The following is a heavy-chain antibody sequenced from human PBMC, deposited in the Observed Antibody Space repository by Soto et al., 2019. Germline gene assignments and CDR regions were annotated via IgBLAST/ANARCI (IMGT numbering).Heavy chain of an antibody. D-gene: IGHD5-12*01. J-gene: IGHJ3*02. CDR3: VRGMATISLGAFDI. Sequence: HPGGSLRLSCAASGFGFSSYWMHWVRQAPGKGLVWVSRTNNDGSTTTYADSVRGRFTSFRDNAKNTLYLQMTSLGVEDTAVYYCVRGMATISLGAFDIWGQGTMVTVSS. CDR2: TNNDGSTT. V-gene: IGHV3-74*01. CDR1: GFGFSSYW.